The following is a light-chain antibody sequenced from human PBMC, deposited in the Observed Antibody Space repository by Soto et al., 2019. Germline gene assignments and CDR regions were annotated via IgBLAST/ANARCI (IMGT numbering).Light chain of an antibody. CDR3: QQYNNWPQT. J-gene: IGKJ1*01. V-gene: IGKV3-15*01. Sequence: ETMMTQSPDTLSVTPGEKATLSCKASQSLRRSLAWYKQKPGQAPRLLIYDASTRATGIPARFSGSGSGTDFTLTISGLQSEDFAVYYCQQYNNWPQTFGQGTKVDIK. CDR2: DAS. CDR1: QSLRRS.